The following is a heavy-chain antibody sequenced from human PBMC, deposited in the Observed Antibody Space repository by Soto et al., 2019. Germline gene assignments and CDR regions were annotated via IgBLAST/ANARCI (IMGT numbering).Heavy chain of an antibody. J-gene: IGHJ6*02. CDR1: GFTFSSYG. Sequence: GGSLRLSCAASGFTFSSYGMHWVRQAPGKGLEWVAVISYDGSNKYYADSVKGRFTISRDNSKNTLYLQMNSLRAEDTAVYYCAKVIEARWSGMVVWGQGTTVTVSS. CDR2: ISYDGSNK. V-gene: IGHV3-30*18. CDR3: AKVIEARWSGMVV. D-gene: IGHD6-6*01.